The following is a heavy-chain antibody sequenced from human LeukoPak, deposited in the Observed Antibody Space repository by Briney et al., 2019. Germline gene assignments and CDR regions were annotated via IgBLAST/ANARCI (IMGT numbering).Heavy chain of an antibody. CDR2: IIPIFGTA. Sequence: SVKVSCKASGGTFSSYAISWVRQAPGQGLEWMGGIIPIFGTANYAQKFQGRVTITADECTSTAYMELSSLRSEDTAVYYCARGLYRSSVAGPGGYWGQGTLVTVSS. V-gene: IGHV1-69*13. CDR1: GGTFSSYA. CDR3: ARGLYRSSVAGPGGY. D-gene: IGHD6-19*01. J-gene: IGHJ4*02.